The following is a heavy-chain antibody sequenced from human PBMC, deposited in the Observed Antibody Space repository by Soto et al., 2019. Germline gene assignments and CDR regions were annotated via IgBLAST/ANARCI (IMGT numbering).Heavy chain of an antibody. Sequence: KTSETLSLTCTVSGGSISSYYWSWIRQPAGKGLEWIGRIYTSGSTNYNPSLKSRVTMSVDTSKNQFSLKLSSVTAADTAVYYCATLGGSSWYEGWFDPWGQGTLVTVSS. D-gene: IGHD6-13*01. CDR1: GGSISSYY. J-gene: IGHJ5*02. CDR2: IYTSGST. V-gene: IGHV4-4*07. CDR3: ATLGGSSWYEGWFDP.